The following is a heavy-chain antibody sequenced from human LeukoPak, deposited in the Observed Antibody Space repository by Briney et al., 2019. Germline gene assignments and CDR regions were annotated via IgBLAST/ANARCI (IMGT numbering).Heavy chain of an antibody. CDR3: ARVSWYGSGNSINFDC. J-gene: IGHJ4*02. CDR2: ISSSSSTI. D-gene: IGHD3-10*01. V-gene: IGHV3-48*04. CDR1: GFTFSSYS. Sequence: GGSLRLSCAASGFTFSSYSMNWVRQAPGKGLEWVSYISSSSSTIYYADSVKGRFTISRDNAKNSLYLEMNSLRAEDTAVYYCARVSWYGSGNSINFDCWGQGALVSVSS.